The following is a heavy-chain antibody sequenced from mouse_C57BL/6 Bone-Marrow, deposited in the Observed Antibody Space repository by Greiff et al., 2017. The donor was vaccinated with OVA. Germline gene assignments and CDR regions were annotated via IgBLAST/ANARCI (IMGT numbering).Heavy chain of an antibody. CDR1: GFNIKDDY. CDR2: IDPENGDT. CDR3: TAYGNFDY. Sequence: VQLKQSGAELVRPGASVKLSCTASGFNIKDDYMHWVKQRPEQGLEWIGWIDPENGDTEYASKFQGKATITADTSSNPAYLQLSSLTSEATAVYYCTAYGNFDYWGQGTTLTVSS. V-gene: IGHV14-4*01. D-gene: IGHD2-1*01. J-gene: IGHJ2*01.